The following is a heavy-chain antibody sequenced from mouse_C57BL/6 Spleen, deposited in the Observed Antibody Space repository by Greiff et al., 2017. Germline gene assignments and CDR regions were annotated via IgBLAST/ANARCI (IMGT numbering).Heavy chain of an antibody. J-gene: IGHJ1*03. CDR1: GFTFSSYT. D-gene: IGHD1-1*01. CDR3: ARHADYYGSSYDWYFDV. Sequence: EVKLVESGGGLVKPGGSLKLSCAASGFTFSSYTMSWVRQTPEQRLEWVATISGGGGNTYYPDSVKGRFTISRDNAKNTLYLQMSSLRSEDTALYYCARHADYYGSSYDWYFDVWGTGTTGTVAS. V-gene: IGHV5-9*01. CDR2: ISGGGGNT.